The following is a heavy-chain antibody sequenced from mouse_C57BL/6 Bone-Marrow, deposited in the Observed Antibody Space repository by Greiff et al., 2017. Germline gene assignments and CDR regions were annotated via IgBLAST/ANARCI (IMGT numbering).Heavy chain of an antibody. CDR2: ISYDGSN. D-gene: IGHD6-2*01. J-gene: IGHJ2*01. Sequence: EVKLEESGPGLVKPSQSLSLTCSVTGSSITSGYYWNWIRQFPGNQLEWMGYISYDGSNNYNPSLKNRITITRDTSKNQFFLKLESVTTEDTATYYCAREVSYWGQGTTLTVSS. CDR1: GSSITSGYY. CDR3: AREVSY. V-gene: IGHV3-6*01.